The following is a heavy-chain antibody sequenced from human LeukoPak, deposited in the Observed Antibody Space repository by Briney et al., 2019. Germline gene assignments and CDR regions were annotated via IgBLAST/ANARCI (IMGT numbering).Heavy chain of an antibody. CDR2: IYYTGNT. J-gene: IGHJ5*02. D-gene: IGHD3-10*01. CDR3: ARRGPPRTMLRGVKSGWFDP. Sequence: PSETLSLTCSVSGDSITGYYWGWIRQPPGKGLEWIGNIYYTGNTYYNSSLKSRVTISVDTSKNQFSLKLSSVTAADTAVYYCARRGPPRTMLRGVKSGWFDPWGQGTLVTVSS. CDR1: GDSITGYY. V-gene: IGHV4-39*07.